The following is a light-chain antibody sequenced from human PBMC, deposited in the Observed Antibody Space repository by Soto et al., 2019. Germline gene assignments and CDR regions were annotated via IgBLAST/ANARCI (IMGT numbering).Light chain of an antibody. Sequence: DIQMTQSPTSLSASVGDRVTITCRASQDIRNFVAWYQQKPGKAPKLLIYAASTLQSGVPSLFSGSGSGTDFTLPINSLQPEDVATYSCQKYSSVPVFGPGTKVEIK. CDR1: QDIRNF. CDR3: QKYSSVPV. CDR2: AAS. V-gene: IGKV1-27*01. J-gene: IGKJ3*01.